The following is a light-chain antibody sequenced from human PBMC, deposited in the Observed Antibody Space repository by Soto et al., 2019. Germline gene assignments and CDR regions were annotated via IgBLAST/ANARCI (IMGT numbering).Light chain of an antibody. CDR2: GAS. Sequence: EIVLTQPPGTLSLSPGERATLSCRASQSVSSIYLAWYQQKPGQAPRLLIYGASSRAPGIPDRFSGSGSGTDFTLTISRLESEDFAVYYCQQYGTSPFTFGQGTKLEIK. V-gene: IGKV3-20*01. J-gene: IGKJ2*01. CDR1: QSVSSIY. CDR3: QQYGTSPFT.